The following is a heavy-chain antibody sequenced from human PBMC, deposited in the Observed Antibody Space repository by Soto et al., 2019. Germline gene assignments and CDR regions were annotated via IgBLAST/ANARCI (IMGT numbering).Heavy chain of an antibody. D-gene: IGHD4-17*01. CDR3: ARLPSGDYSTAY. CDR2: INHSGST. CDR1: GGSFSGYY. V-gene: IGHV4-34*01. Sequence: QVQLQQWGAGLLKPSETLSLTCAVYGGSFSGYYWSWIRQPPGKGLEWIGEINHSGSTNYNPSLKSRVTISVDTSKNQFSLKLSSVTAADTAVYYCARLPSGDYSTAYWGQGTLVTVSS. J-gene: IGHJ4*02.